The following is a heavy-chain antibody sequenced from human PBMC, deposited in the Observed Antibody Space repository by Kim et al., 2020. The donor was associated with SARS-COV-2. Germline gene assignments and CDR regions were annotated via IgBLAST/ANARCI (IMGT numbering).Heavy chain of an antibody. CDR3: TRSDYYDSGSYYNFYN. CDR2: ISKTSDYI. D-gene: IGHD3-10*01. J-gene: IGHJ4*01. Sequence: GGSLRLSCAASGFTFSSYSMNWVRQAPGKGLEWVSSISKTSDYIYYPDSLRGRFIISRDNAQNSLYLQMNSLSAEDTAVYFCTRSDYYDSGSYYNFYNWG. CDR1: GFTFSSYS. V-gene: IGHV3-21*01.